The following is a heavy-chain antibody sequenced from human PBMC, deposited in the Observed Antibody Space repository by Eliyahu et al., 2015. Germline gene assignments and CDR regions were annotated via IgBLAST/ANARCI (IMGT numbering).Heavy chain of an antibody. D-gene: IGHD4-17*01. CDR2: ISYDGSNK. Sequence: QVQLVESGGGVVQPGRSLRLXCXASGFTFSSYGMHWVRQAPGKGLGWVAVISYDGSNKYYADSVKGRFTISRDNSKNTLYLQMNSLRAEDTAVYYCAKSIGYDGDYVDYWGQGTLVTVSS. J-gene: IGHJ4*02. V-gene: IGHV3-30*18. CDR3: AKSIGYDGDYVDY. CDR1: GFTFSSYG.